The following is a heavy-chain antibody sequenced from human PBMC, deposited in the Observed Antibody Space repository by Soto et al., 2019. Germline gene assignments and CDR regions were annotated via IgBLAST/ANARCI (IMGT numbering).Heavy chain of an antibody. Sequence: EVQLVESGGGLVQPGGSLRLSCAASGFTFSSYSMNWVRQAPGKGLEWVSYISSSSSTIYYADSVKGRFTISRDNAKNSRYLQMNSLRAEDTAVYYCAREYYDMLTGYYIDYWGQGTLVTVSS. D-gene: IGHD3-9*01. CDR1: GFTFSSYS. CDR3: AREYYDMLTGYYIDY. V-gene: IGHV3-48*01. J-gene: IGHJ4*02. CDR2: ISSSSSTI.